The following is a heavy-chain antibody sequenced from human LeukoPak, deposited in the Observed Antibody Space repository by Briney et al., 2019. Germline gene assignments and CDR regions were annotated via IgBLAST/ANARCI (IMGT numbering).Heavy chain of an antibody. CDR2: LSGSGGST. CDR3: AKESRLEASGAFTD. J-gene: IGHJ4*02. D-gene: IGHD6-13*01. Sequence: GGSLRLSCAASGFTFSSSAMSWVRQAPEKGLEWVSALSGSGGSTDYADSVKGRFTISRDNSKNTLYLQMNSLRAEDTAIYYCAKESRLEASGAFTDWGQGTLVTVSS. CDR1: GFTFSSSA. V-gene: IGHV3-23*01.